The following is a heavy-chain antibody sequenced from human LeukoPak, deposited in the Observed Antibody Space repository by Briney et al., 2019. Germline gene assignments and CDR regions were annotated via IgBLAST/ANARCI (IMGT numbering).Heavy chain of an antibody. CDR3: AKERQKLVPDIDY. CDR2: ISGSGGST. J-gene: IGHJ4*02. V-gene: IGHV3-23*01. CDR1: GFTFSSYA. Sequence: AGGSLRLSCAASGFTFSSYAMSWVRQAPGKGLEWVSAISGSGGSTYYADSVKGRFTISRDNSKNTLYLQMNNLRPEDTAVYSCAKERQKLVPDIDYWGQGTLVTVSS. D-gene: IGHD3-9*01.